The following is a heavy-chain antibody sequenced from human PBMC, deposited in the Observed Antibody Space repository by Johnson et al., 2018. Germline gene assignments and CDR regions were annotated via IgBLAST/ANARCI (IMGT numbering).Heavy chain of an antibody. J-gene: IGHJ3*02. CDR2: IYNSGST. V-gene: IGHV4-61*01. CDR3: ARADSGSYGIAFDS. Sequence: QVQLQESGPGLVKPSETLSLICTVSGGSVRRGSYYWNWIRQPPGKGLEWIGYIYNSGSTNSNPSLKSRVTISVYTSKNQFSLKLSSVTAADTAVYYWARADSGSYGIAFDSWGRGTMVTVSS. CDR1: GGSVRRGSYY. D-gene: IGHD1-26*01.